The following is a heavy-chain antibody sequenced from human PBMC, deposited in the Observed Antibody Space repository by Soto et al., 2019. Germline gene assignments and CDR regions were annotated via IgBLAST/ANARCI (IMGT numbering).Heavy chain of an antibody. CDR3: ARQRTSVVTQAYFDV. V-gene: IGHV4-34*01. D-gene: IGHD2-21*02. CDR1: GGSFSGYY. Sequence: SETLSLTCAVYGGSFSGYYWSWIRQPPGKGLEWIGEINHSGSTNYNPSLKSRVTISVDTSKNQFSLKLKSVTAADTALYFCARQRTSVVTQAYFDVWGPGSLVTVSS. CDR2: INHSGST. J-gene: IGHJ4*02.